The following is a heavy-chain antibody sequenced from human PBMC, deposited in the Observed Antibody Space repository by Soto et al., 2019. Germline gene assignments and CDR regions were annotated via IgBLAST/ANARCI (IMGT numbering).Heavy chain of an antibody. D-gene: IGHD3-10*01. CDR2: IYYSGST. CDR3: ASPAATMVAFDI. Sequence: PSETLSLTCTVSGGSISSSSYYWGWIRQPPGKGLEWIGSIYYSGSTYYNPSLKSRVTISVDTSKNQISLKLSSVTAADTAVYYCASPAATMVAFDIWGQGTMVT. CDR1: GGSISSSSYY. J-gene: IGHJ3*02. V-gene: IGHV4-39*01.